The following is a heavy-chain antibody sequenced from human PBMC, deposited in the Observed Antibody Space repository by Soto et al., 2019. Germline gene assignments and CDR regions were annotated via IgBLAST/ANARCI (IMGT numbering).Heavy chain of an antibody. J-gene: IGHJ5*02. CDR2: IYYSGST. V-gene: IGHV4-30-4*01. D-gene: IGHD3-9*01. CDR1: GGSISSGDYY. Sequence: PSETLSLTCTASGGSISSGDYYWSWIRQPPGKGLEWIGYIYYSGSTYYNPSLKSRVTISVDTSKNQFSLKLSSVTAADTAVYYCARERVLRYFDWLSNWFDPWGQGTLVNVSS. CDR3: ARERVLRYFDWLSNWFDP.